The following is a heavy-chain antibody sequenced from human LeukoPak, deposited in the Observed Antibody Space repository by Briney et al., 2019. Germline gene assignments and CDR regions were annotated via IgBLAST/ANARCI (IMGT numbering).Heavy chain of an antibody. Sequence: GGSLRLSCAASGFTFSSYAMSWVRQAPGKGLEWVSAISGSGGSTYYADSVKGRFTISRDNSKNTLYLQMNSLRAEDTAVYYXXKGGLMVYARRIYWGQGTLVTVSS. CDR3: XKGGLMVYARRIY. J-gene: IGHJ4*02. CDR1: GFTFSSYA. CDR2: ISGSGGST. D-gene: IGHD2-8*01. V-gene: IGHV3-23*01.